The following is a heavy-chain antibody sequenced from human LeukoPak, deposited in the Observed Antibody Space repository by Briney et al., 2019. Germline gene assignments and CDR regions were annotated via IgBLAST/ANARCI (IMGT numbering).Heavy chain of an antibody. CDR2: INPNSGGT. CDR3: AKGKESSGLVRYHLNDV. V-gene: IGHV1-2*02. CDR1: GYTFTGYY. J-gene: IGHJ6*04. D-gene: IGHD6-19*01. Sequence: GASVKVSCKASGYTFTGYYMHWVRQAPGQGLEWMGWINPNSGGTNYAQKFQGRVTMTRDTSISTAYMELSRLRSDDTAVYYCAKGKESSGLVRYHLNDVWGKGTTVTISS.